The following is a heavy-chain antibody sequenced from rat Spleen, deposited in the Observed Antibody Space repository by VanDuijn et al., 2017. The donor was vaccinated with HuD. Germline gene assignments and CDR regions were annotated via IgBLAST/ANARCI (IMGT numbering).Heavy chain of an antibody. CDR1: GFTFRNYG. J-gene: IGHJ2*01. Sequence: EVQLVESGGGLVQPGRSMKLSCAASGFTFRNYGMAWVRQAPKKGLEWVAYISYDGGSTYYRDPVKGRFTISRDNAKSTLYLQMDSLRSEATASYYGTTPERIAFHYWGHGLIVTASS. V-gene: IGHV5-20*01. D-gene: IGHD1-11*01. CDR2: ISYDGGST. CDR3: TTPERIAFHY.